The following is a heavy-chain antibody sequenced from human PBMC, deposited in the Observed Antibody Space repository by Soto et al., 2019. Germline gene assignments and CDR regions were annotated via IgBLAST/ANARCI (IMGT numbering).Heavy chain of an antibody. J-gene: IGHJ3*02. CDR3: ARLLKDIVVVPAAMKRDDAFDI. V-gene: IGHV3-7*01. CDR1: GFTFSSYW. CDR2: IKQDGSEK. Sequence: GGSLRLSCAASGFTFSSYWMSWVRQAPGKGLEWVANIKQDGSEKYYVDSVKGRFTISRDNAKNSLYLQMNSLRAEDTAVYYCARLLKDIVVVPAAMKRDDAFDIWGQGTMVTVSS. D-gene: IGHD2-2*01.